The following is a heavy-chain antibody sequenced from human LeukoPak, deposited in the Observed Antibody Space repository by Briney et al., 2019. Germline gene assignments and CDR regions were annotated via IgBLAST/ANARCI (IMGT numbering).Heavy chain of an antibody. D-gene: IGHD2-2*01. V-gene: IGHV1-18*01. J-gene: IGHJ3*02. CDR1: GYTFTSYG. CDR3: ASHCSSTSCYEGAFDI. Sequence: ASVKVSCKASGYTFTSYGISWVRQAPGQGLEWMGWISAYNGNTNCAQKLQGRVTMTTDTSTSTAYMELRSLRSDDTAVYYCASHCSSTSCYEGAFDIWGQGTMVTVSS. CDR2: ISAYNGNT.